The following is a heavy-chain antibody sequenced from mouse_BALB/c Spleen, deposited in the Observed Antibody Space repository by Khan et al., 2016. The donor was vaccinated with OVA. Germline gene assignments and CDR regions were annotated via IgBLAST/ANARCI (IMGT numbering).Heavy chain of an antibody. D-gene: IGHD2-14*01. J-gene: IGHJ3*01. CDR3: ARDGAYYRNDGWFAY. Sequence: QVQLQQSGAELARPGASVKMSCKASGYTFTSYTIHWIKQRPGQGLEWIGYINPSNDYTNYNQKFKDKATLTADKSSTTAYMQLSSLTSDDSAVYYCARDGAYYRNDGWFAYWGQGTLGTVSA. CDR2: INPSNDYT. CDR1: GYTFTSYT. V-gene: IGHV1-4*01.